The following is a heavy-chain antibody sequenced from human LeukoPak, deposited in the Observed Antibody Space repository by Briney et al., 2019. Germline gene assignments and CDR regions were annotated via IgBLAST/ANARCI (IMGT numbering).Heavy chain of an antibody. V-gene: IGHV3-21*01. D-gene: IGHD5-12*01. CDR2: ISSSSSYI. Sequence: PGGSLRLSCAASGFTFSSYSTNWVRQAPGKGLEWVSSISSSSSYIYYADSVKGRFTISRDNAKNSLYLQMNSLRAEDTAVYYCARDKGDGYNYRGVRFDYWGQGTLVTVSS. CDR1: GFTFSSYS. CDR3: ARDKGDGYNYRGVRFDY. J-gene: IGHJ4*02.